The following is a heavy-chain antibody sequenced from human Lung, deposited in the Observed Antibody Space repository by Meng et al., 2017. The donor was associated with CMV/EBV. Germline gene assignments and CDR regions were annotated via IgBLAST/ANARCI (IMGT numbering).Heavy chain of an antibody. D-gene: IGHD5-18*01. Sequence: GESLKISCAASGFTFSSSWMHWVCQAPEKGLEWVADIKCDGSEKYYVDSVKGRLTISRDNAKNSLYLQVNSLRAEDTAVYYCARARGYGPRYYGMDVWGQGTTVTVSS. J-gene: IGHJ6*02. V-gene: IGHV3-52*01. CDR1: GFTFSSSW. CDR2: IKCDGSEK. CDR3: ARARGYGPRYYGMDV.